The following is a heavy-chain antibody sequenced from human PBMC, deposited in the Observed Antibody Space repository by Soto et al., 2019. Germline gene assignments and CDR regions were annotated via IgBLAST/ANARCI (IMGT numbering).Heavy chain of an antibody. CDR3: GRERGQGDYVRPFDY. D-gene: IGHD4-17*01. CDR2: INPSGGST. Sequence: ASVKASCKASGYTFTSYYMHWVRQAPRQGLEWMGIINPSGGSTSYAQKFQGRVTMTRDTSTSTVYVELSTPRSEDTAVYYCGRERGQGDYVRPFDYRGQGTLVTVSS. V-gene: IGHV1-46*03. J-gene: IGHJ4*02. CDR1: GYTFTSYY.